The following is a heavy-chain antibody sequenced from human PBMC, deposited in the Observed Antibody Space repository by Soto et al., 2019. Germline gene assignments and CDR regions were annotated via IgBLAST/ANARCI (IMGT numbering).Heavy chain of an antibody. J-gene: IGHJ5*02. V-gene: IGHV5-51*01. CDR2: IYPGDSDA. CDR3: ARQLGHDYINNWFDP. D-gene: IGHD4-4*01. CDR1: GYRFTSYW. Sequence: GESLKISCKGSGYRFTSYWIAWVRQMPGKGLEWMGIIYPGDSDARYSPSFQGQVTISVDKSISTAYLQWSSLKASDTAIYYCARQLGHDYINNWFDPWGQGTLVTFSS.